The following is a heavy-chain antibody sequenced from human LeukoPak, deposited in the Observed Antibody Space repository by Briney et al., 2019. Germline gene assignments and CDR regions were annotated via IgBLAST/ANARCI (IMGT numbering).Heavy chain of an antibody. V-gene: IGHV4-59*08. J-gene: IGHJ4*02. CDR1: GGSISSYY. CDR2: IYYSGST. Sequence: SETLSLTCTVSGGSISSYYGSWIRQPPGKGLEWIGYIYYSGSTNYNPSLKSQVTISVDTSKNQFSLKLSSVTAADTAVYYCARNVLRYFDWFDYWGQGTLVTVSS. D-gene: IGHD3-9*01. CDR3: ARNVLRYFDWFDY.